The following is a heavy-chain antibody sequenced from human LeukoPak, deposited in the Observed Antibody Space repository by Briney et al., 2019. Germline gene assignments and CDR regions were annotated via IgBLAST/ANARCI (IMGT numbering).Heavy chain of an antibody. V-gene: IGHV3-7*05. J-gene: IGHJ2*01. D-gene: IGHD6-6*01. CDR1: GFTLRKYW. CDR3: AGPLKSIAARYFDL. Sequence: GGSLRLSCATSGFTLRKYWMVWVRQAPGKGLEWVANINQDGSATNYVDSVRGRFIISRDNAKNALILQMNSLRPEDTAVYYCAGPLKSIAARYFDLWGRGTLVTVSS. CDR2: INQDGSAT.